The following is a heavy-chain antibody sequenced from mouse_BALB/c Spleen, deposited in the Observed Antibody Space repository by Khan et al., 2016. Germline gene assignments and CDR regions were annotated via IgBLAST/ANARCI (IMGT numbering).Heavy chain of an antibody. V-gene: IGHV14-3*02. D-gene: IGHD2-4*01. CDR2: IDPANGNT. CDR1: GFNIKDTY. CDR3: ARSPYDYDVGFSS. J-gene: IGHJ3*01. Sequence: VQLQQSGAELVKPGAAVKLSCTASGFNIKDTYMHWVKQRPEQGLEWIGRIDPANGNTKYDPKFQGKANIKADTSSNTAYLQLSSLTSEDTAVYYCARSPYDYDVGFSSCGQSTLVTVSA.